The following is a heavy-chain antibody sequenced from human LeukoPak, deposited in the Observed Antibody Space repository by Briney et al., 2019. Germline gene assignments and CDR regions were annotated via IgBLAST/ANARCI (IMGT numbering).Heavy chain of an antibody. Sequence: SETLSLTCAVSGGSISSGGYSWSWIRQPPGKGLEWIGYIYHSGSTYYNPSLKSRVTISVDRSKNQISLKLSSVTAADTAVYYCARGNPDYCSGGSCYLIIDWFDPWGQGTLVTVSS. D-gene: IGHD2-15*01. V-gene: IGHV4-30-2*01. CDR1: GGSISSGGYS. J-gene: IGHJ5*02. CDR2: IYHSGST. CDR3: ARGNPDYCSGGSCYLIIDWFDP.